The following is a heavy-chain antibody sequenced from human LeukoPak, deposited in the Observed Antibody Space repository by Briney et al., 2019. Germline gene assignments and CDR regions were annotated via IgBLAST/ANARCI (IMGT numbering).Heavy chain of an antibody. V-gene: IGHV1-8*01. Sequence: ALVKVSCKASGYTFTSYDINWLRQATGQGLEWMGWMNPNSGNTGLAQKFQGRVTMTRTTSITTAYMELRSLRSEDTAVYYCARKINSGYVDDWFFDLWGRGTLVTVSS. CDR1: GYTFTSYD. CDR3: ARKINSGYVDDWFFDL. J-gene: IGHJ2*01. D-gene: IGHD5-12*01. CDR2: MNPNSGNT.